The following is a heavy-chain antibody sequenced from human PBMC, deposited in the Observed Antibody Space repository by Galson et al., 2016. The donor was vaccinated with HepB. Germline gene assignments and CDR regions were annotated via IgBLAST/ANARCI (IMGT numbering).Heavy chain of an antibody. Sequence: PALVKPTQTLTRTCTLSGLSLNTRGAAVGWIRQPPGKSLEWLVLIYWDDDKRYTPSLESRLTIIKDISKNQVVLTLTDMDPVDTATYYCGHQEGVRDFDYWGQGTLVTVSS. CDR1: GLSLNTRGAA. D-gene: IGHD2-8*01. J-gene: IGHJ4*02. V-gene: IGHV2-5*02. CDR2: IYWDDDK. CDR3: GHQEGVRDFDY.